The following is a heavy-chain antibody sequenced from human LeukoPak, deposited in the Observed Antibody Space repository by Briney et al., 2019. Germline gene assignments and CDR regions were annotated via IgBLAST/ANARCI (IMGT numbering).Heavy chain of an antibody. CDR1: GFTFSSYS. CDR3: APSLVSYFDY. CDR2: ISSSSSTI. D-gene: IGHD3-9*01. Sequence: GGSLRLSCAASGFTFSSYSMNWARQAPGKGLEWVSYISSSSSTIYYADSVKGRFTISRDNAKNSLYLQMNSLRAEDTAVYYCAPSLVSYFDYWGQGTLVTVSS. V-gene: IGHV3-48*01. J-gene: IGHJ4*02.